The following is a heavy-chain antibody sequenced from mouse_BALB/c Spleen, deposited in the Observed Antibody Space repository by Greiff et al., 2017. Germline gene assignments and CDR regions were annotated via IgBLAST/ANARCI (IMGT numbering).Heavy chain of an antibody. Sequence: EVMLVESGGGLVKPGGSLKLSCAASGFTFSSYAMSWVRQTPEKRLEWVASISSGGSTYYPDSVKGRFTISRDNARNILYLQMSSLRSEDTAMYYCARGTYGPDYWGQGTTLTVSS. CDR2: ISSGGST. V-gene: IGHV5-6-5*01. CDR1: GFTFSSYA. D-gene: IGHD1-2*01. CDR3: ARGTYGPDY. J-gene: IGHJ2*01.